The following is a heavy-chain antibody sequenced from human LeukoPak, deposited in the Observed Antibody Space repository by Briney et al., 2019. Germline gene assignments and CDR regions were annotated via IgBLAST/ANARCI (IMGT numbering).Heavy chain of an antibody. CDR1: GYTFTTYW. CDR3: ARGYYDNSGYLFDF. J-gene: IGHJ4*02. D-gene: IGHD3-22*01. V-gene: IGHV5-51*01. CDR2: IFPRDSDT. Sequence: GESLKISCKGSGYTFTTYWIGWVRQMPGKGLEWTGIIFPRDSDTRYSPSFQGQVTISADKSITTAYVQWTSLKASDTAMYYCARGYYDNSGYLFDFWGQGTLVTVSS.